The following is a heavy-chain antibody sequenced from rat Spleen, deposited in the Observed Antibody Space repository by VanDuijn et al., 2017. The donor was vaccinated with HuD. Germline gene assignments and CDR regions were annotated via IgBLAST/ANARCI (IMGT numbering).Heavy chain of an antibody. D-gene: IGHD2-2*01. V-gene: IGHV5-29*01. CDR3: TRAGYLRDWYFDF. CDR1: GFTFSDYH. Sequence: EVQLVGSDGGLVQPGRSLKLSCAASGFTFSDYHMAWVRQGPTKGLEWVATISYDDSGTYYRDSVKGRFTISRDNAKSTLYLQMDSLRSEDTATYYCTRAGYLRDWYFDFWGPGTMVTVSS. CDR2: ISYDDSGT. J-gene: IGHJ1*01.